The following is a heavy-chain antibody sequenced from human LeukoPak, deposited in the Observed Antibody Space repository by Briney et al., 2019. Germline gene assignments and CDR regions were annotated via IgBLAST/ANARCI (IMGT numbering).Heavy chain of an antibody. CDR3: ARDPYCGSTRCYRTGGMDV. V-gene: IGHV1-18*01. CDR2: ISAYNGNT. Sequence: ASVKVSCKASGYTFTSYGISWVRQAPGQGLEWMGWISAYNGNTNYAQKLQGRVTMTTDTSTSTAYMELRSLRSDDTAVYYCARDPYCGSTRCYRTGGMDVWGQGTTVTVSS. J-gene: IGHJ6*02. D-gene: IGHD2-2*02. CDR1: GYTFTSYG.